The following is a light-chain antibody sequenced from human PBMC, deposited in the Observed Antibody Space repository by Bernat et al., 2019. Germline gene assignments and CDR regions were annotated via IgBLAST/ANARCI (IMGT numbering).Light chain of an antibody. Sequence: DIQLTQSPPFLSASVGDRVTITCRASRVIGTYLAWYQQKAGKAPNLLIYGASTLQTGVPSRFSGSGSGTEFTLTISSLRPEDFATYHCQQLNSYPITFGQGTRLEIK. CDR3: QQLNSYPIT. V-gene: IGKV1-9*01. CDR1: RVIGTY. J-gene: IGKJ5*01. CDR2: GAS.